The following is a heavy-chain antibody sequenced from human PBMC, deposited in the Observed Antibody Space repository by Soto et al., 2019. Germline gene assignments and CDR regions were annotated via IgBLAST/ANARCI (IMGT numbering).Heavy chain of an antibody. V-gene: IGHV1-69*13. CDR2: IIPIFGTA. D-gene: IGHD5-12*01. Sequence: SVKVSCKASGGTFSSYAISWVRQAPGQGLEWMGGIIPIFGTANYAQKFQGRVTITADESTSTAYMELSSLRSEDTAVYYCASRRRDGYNLDYWGQGTLVTVSS. J-gene: IGHJ4*02. CDR3: ASRRRDGYNLDY. CDR1: GGTFSSYA.